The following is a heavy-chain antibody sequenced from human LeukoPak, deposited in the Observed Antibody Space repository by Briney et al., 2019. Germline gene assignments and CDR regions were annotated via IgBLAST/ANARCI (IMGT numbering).Heavy chain of an antibody. CDR2: MYHHGSA. CDR1: GDSVSGGYF. J-gene: IGHJ4*02. Sequence: PSETLSLTCAVSGDSVSGGYFWSWVRQHPGKGLEWIAYMYHHGSAYYNPSLKSRITMSVDTSENQFSLNLSSVTAADTAVYYCARGDSGNHINWGQGILVTLSS. CDR3: ARGDSGNHIN. D-gene: IGHD1-14*01. V-gene: IGHV4-31*11.